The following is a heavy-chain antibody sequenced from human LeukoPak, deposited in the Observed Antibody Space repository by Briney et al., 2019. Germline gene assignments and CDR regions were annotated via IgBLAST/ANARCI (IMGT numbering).Heavy chain of an antibody. CDR1: GFTFSRYG. V-gene: IGHV3-64D*09. CDR3: VNPGGYYGIMGYSYYYGMDV. J-gene: IGHJ6*02. D-gene: IGHD3-22*01. CDR2: IVSNGDST. Sequence: GGSLRLSCSASGFTFSRYGMHWVRQAPGKGLEYVSAIVSNGDSTYYADSVKGRFTISRDNAKNTLYLQMSSLRADDTALYYCVNPGGYYGIMGYSYYYGMDVWGQGSTVTVSS.